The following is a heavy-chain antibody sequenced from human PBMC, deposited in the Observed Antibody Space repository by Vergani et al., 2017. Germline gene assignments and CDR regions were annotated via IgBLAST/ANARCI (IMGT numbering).Heavy chain of an antibody. J-gene: IGHJ1*01. Sequence: QVHLVESGGGVVQPGRSLRLSCVVSGFTSSYYGMHWVRQAPGKGLEWVALISYDGTQKYYADSVKGRFTISRDNSPSTLYLQMNSMRTEDTAVYYCATKSCGTPGGQIGYFREWVQGTLVTVSS. CDR2: ISYDGTQK. D-gene: IGHD1-1*01. CDR3: ATKSCGTPGGQIGYFRE. CDR1: GFTSSYYG. V-gene: IGHV3-30*03.